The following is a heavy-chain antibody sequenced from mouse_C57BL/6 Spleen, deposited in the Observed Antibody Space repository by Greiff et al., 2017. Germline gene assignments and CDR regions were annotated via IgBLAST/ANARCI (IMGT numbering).Heavy chain of an antibody. V-gene: IGHV5-17*01. CDR1: GFTFSDYG. Sequence: EVKLVESGGGLVKPGGSLKLSCAASGFTFSDYGMHWVRQAPEKGLEWVAYISSGSSTIDYADTVKGRFTISRDNAKNSLFLQMTRLRSEDTAMYYCAREDGSYFDYWGQGTTLTVSS. D-gene: IGHD1-1*01. CDR2: ISSGSSTI. J-gene: IGHJ2*01. CDR3: AREDGSYFDY.